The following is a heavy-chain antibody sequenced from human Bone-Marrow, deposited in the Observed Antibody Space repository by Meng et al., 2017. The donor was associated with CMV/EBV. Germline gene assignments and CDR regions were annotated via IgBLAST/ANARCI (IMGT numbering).Heavy chain of an antibody. V-gene: IGHV3-23*01. CDR3: ARDFNWNDLYYFDY. CDR1: GFTFSNYA. CDR2: VSGSDGET. Sequence: GESLKISCAASGFTFSNYAMNWVRQAPGKGLEWVSAVSGSDGETFYADSVKGRFSISRDNSDNMLFLHMNSLRAEDTAVYYCARDFNWNDLYYFDYWGQGTLVTVSS. J-gene: IGHJ4*02. D-gene: IGHD1-20*01.